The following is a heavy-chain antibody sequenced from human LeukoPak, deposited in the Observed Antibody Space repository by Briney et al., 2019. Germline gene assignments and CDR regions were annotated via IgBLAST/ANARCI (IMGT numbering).Heavy chain of an antibody. CDR2: ISYDGSNK. Sequence: PSGGSLRLSCAASGFTFSSYAMHWVRQAPGKGLEWAAVISYDGSNKYYADSVKGRFTISRDNSKNTLYLQMNSLRAEDTAVYYCARDYELWLYYFDYWGQGTLVTVSS. CDR3: ARDYELWLYYFDY. J-gene: IGHJ4*02. V-gene: IGHV3-30*04. D-gene: IGHD5-18*01. CDR1: GFTFSSYA.